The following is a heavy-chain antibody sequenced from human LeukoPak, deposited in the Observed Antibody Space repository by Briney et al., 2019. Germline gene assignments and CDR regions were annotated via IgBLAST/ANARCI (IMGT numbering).Heavy chain of an antibody. J-gene: IGHJ5*02. CDR3: ATDLNWNYGWFDP. V-gene: IGHV1-69*05. CDR2: IIPMFGTP. CDR1: GYTFTSYG. D-gene: IGHD1-7*01. Sequence: GASVKVSCRASGYTFTSYGISWVRQAPGQGLEGMGGIIPMFGTPNYAQKFQGRVTISTDESTSTAYMELSSLTSEDTAIYYCATDLNWNYGWFDPWGQGTLVTVSS.